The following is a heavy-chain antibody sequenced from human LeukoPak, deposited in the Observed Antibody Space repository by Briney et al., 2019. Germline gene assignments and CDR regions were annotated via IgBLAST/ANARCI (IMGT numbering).Heavy chain of an antibody. Sequence: RASVKVSCKASGYTFTSYGISWVRQAPGQGLEWMGRIIPIFGTANYAQKFQGRVTITTDESTSTAYMELSSLRSEDTAVYYCASEEGSIVGANWGQGTLVTVSS. V-gene: IGHV1-69*05. CDR2: IIPIFGTA. CDR3: ASEEGSIVGAN. D-gene: IGHD1-26*01. J-gene: IGHJ4*02. CDR1: GYTFTSYG.